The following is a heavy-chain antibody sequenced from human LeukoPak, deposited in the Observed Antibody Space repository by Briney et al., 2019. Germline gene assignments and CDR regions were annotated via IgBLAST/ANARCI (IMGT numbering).Heavy chain of an antibody. CDR3: ARDTPWLVLAENYYGMDV. V-gene: IGHV1-18*01. J-gene: IGHJ6*02. D-gene: IGHD6-19*01. Sequence: ASVRVSSTASGYTFTIYGISWVRQAPGQGLEWMGWISAYNGKTNYAQKPQGRVTMTTDTSTSTAYMELRRLRSDDTAVYYCARDTPWLVLAENYYGMDVWGQGTTVTVSS. CDR2: ISAYNGKT. CDR1: GYTFTIYG.